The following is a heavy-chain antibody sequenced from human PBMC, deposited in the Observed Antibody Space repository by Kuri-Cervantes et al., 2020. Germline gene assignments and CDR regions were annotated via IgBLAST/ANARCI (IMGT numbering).Heavy chain of an antibody. CDR2: ISFSSETI. CDR3: ARDLFDQ. CDR1: GFTFNTYS. Sequence: GESLKISCAASGFTFNTYSMNWVRQAPGKGLEWVSYISFSSETIYYADSVKGRFTISRDNARDSLFLQMNSLRPEDTAVYYCARDLFDQWGQGIPVTVSS. V-gene: IGHV3-48*01. J-gene: IGHJ4*02.